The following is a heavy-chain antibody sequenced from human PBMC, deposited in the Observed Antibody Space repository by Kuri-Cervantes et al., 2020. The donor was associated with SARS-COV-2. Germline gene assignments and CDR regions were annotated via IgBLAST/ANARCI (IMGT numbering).Heavy chain of an antibody. CDR1: GGSISSYY. CDR2: IYYSGST. CDR3: ARVNDYYFDY. J-gene: IGHJ4*02. V-gene: IGHV4-59*01. Sequence: GSLSLTCTVSGGSISSYYWSWIRQPPGKGLEWIGYIYYSGSTNYNPSLKSRVTISVDTSKNQFSLKLSSVTAADTAVYYCARVNDYYFDYWGQGTLVTVSS. D-gene: IGHD1-1*01.